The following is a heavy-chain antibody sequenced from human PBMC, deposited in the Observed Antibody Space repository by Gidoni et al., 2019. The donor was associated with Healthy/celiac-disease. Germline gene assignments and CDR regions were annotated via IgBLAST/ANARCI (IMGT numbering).Heavy chain of an antibody. V-gene: IGHV4-59*01. CDR2: T. CDR3: ARDWLLYSSSWVPPHYYGMDV. J-gene: IGHJ6*02. Sequence: TNYNPSLKSRVTISVDTSKNQFSLKLSSVTAADTAVYYCARDWLLYSSSWVPPHYYGMDVWGQGTTVTVSS. D-gene: IGHD6-13*01.